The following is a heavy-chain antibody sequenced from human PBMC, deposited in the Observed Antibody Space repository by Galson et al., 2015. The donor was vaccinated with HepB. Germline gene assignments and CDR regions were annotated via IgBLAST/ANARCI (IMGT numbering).Heavy chain of an antibody. V-gene: IGHV3-23*01. Sequence: SLRLSCAASGFTFSYYAMSWVRQAPGKGLEWISAITPSGDNTYSADSMKGRFTISRDNSRNTLFLQMDNLRADDTAIYFCAKVFPEKTDGWYRQALYYFDSWGQGT. CDR3: AKVFPEKTDGWYRQALYYFDS. CDR1: GFTFSYYA. D-gene: IGHD6-19*01. J-gene: IGHJ4*02. CDR2: ITPSGDNT.